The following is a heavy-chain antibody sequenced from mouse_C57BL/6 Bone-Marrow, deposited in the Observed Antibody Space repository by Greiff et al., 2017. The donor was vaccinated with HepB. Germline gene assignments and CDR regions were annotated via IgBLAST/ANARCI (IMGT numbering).Heavy chain of an antibody. V-gene: IGHV1-64*01. D-gene: IGHD4-1*01. J-gene: IGHJ2*01. Sequence: QVQLQQPGAELVKPGASVKLSCKASGYTFTSYWMHWVKQRPGQGLEWIGMIHPNSGSTNYNEKFKSKATLTVDKSSSTAYMQISSLTSEDSAVYYCASPRLGFDYWGQGTTLTVSS. CDR3: ASPRLGFDY. CDR1: GYTFTSYW. CDR2: IHPNSGST.